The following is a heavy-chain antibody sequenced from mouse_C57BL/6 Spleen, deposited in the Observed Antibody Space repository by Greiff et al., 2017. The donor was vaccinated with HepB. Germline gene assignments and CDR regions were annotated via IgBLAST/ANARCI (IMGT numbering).Heavy chain of an antibody. J-gene: IGHJ4*01. CDR2: INYDGSST. CDR1: GFTFSDYY. V-gene: IGHV5-16*01. Sequence: DVMLVESEGGLVQPGSSMKLSCTASGFTFSDYYMAWVRQVPEKGLEWVANINYDGSSTYYLDSLKSRFIISRDNATNILYLQMSSLTSEDTATYYCARDHWDYAMDYWGQGTSVTVSS. CDR3: ARDHWDYAMDY. D-gene: IGHD4-1*01.